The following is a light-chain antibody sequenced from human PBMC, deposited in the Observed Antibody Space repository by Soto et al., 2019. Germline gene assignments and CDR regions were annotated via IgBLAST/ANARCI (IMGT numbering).Light chain of an antibody. CDR2: DVT. J-gene: IGLJ1*01. Sequence: QSALTQPASVSGSPGQSITISCTGTSSDVGGYNFVSWYQQHPDKAPKLMIYDVTNRPSGVSNRFSGSKSGNTASLTLSGLRAKAEADYYGSSYTNISTYVFGTGTKAPV. CDR1: SSDVGGYNF. CDR3: SSYTNISTYV. V-gene: IGLV2-14*01.